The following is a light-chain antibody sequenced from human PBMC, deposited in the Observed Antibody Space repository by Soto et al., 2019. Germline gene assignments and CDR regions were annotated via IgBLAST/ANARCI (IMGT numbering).Light chain of an antibody. CDR1: SSDVGGYNY. V-gene: IGLV2-8*01. CDR3: SSYSGSSNWV. Sequence: QSVLTQPPSASGSPGQSVAISCTGTSSDVGGYNYVSWYQHLPGKAPKLMIYEVSRRPSGVSDRFSGSKSGNTASLTVSGLQAEDEADYYCSSYSGSSNWVFGGGTKLTVL. CDR2: EVS. J-gene: IGLJ3*02.